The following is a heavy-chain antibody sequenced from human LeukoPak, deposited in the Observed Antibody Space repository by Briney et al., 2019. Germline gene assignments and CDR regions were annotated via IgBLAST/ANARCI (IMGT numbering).Heavy chain of an antibody. J-gene: IGHJ4*02. CDR3: TRDGGLSYYDFWSGCMYDY. Sequence: TASGFTFCDXAXXWXRXXXXKXXXXXXXXXXKXYGGTTEYAASVKGRFTISRDDSKSIAYLQMNSLKTEDTAVYYCTRDGGLSYYDFWSGCMYDYWGQGTLVTVSS. V-gene: IGHV3-49*03. CDR1: GFTFCDXA. D-gene: IGHD3-3*01. CDR2: XXXKXYGGTT.